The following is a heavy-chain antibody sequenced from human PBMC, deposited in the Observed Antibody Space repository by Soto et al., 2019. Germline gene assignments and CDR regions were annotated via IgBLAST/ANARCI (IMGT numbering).Heavy chain of an antibody. D-gene: IGHD3-9*01. V-gene: IGHV3-30*18. CDR2: ISYDGINK. Sequence: GGSLRLSCAASGFTFSTYGMHWVRQAPGKGLEWVALISYDGINKYYADSVKGRFTISRDNSKSTLYLQMNSLSAEDTAVYYCAKDGALSDIMSRGLNWFDPWGQGTLVTVSS. CDR3: AKDGALSDIMSRGLNWFDP. J-gene: IGHJ5*02. CDR1: GFTFSTYG.